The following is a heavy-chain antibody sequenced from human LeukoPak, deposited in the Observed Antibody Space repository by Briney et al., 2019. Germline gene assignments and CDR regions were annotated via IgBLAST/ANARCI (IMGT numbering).Heavy chain of an antibody. V-gene: IGHV3-74*01. J-gene: IGHJ4*02. CDR2: INTDGSST. Sequence: GGSLRLSCAASGFTFSSYWMHWVRQAPGKGLVWVSRINTDGSSTSYADSVKGRFTISRDNAKNTLYLQMNSLRAEDTAVYYCARVPSSSWWALDYRGQGTLVTVSS. D-gene: IGHD6-13*01. CDR1: GFTFSSYW. CDR3: ARVPSSSWWALDY.